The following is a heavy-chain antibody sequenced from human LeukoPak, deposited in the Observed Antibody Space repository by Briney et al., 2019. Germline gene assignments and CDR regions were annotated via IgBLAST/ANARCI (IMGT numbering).Heavy chain of an antibody. D-gene: IGHD1-1*01. J-gene: IGHJ4*02. V-gene: IGHV3-11*04. CDR3: ARDPRTVRI. Sequence: GGSLRLSCAASGFTFSDNYMTWVRQAPGKGLEWLSYISGNGGDIQYADSVKGRFTISRGNAKNLLYLQMDSLRVEDTAIYYCARDPRTVRIWGQGTLVTVSS. CDR2: ISGNGGDI. CDR1: GFTFSDNY.